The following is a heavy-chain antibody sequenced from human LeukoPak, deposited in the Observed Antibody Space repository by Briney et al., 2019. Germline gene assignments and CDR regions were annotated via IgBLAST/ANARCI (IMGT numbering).Heavy chain of an antibody. CDR2: IKQDGCET. CDR1: GCMFSTYW. Sequence: GGSLRLSCAASGCMFSTYWMSGVRQAPGKGLEWVAFIKQDGCETSYVDSVKGRFTISRDSARNSLFLQMNSLRAEDTAVYYCATRGDLSWFGALRHWSQGTLVTVSS. V-gene: IGHV3-7*01. CDR3: ATRGDLSWFGALRH. D-gene: IGHD3-16*02. J-gene: IGHJ4*02.